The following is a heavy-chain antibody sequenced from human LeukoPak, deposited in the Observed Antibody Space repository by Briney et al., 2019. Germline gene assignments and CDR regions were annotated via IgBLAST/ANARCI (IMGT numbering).Heavy chain of an antibody. CDR1: GGFINSSSYY. CDR3: ARLLIRSAGSRSLNCFDP. CDR2: IYYSGST. D-gene: IGHD2-15*01. V-gene: IGHV4-39*07. Sequence: SETLSLTCTMSGGFINSSSYYWGWIRQPPGKGLEWIGSIYYSGSTYYNPSLKSRVTISVDTSKNQFSLRLSSVTAADTAVYYCARLLIRSAGSRSLNCFDPWGQGTRVIVSS. J-gene: IGHJ5*02.